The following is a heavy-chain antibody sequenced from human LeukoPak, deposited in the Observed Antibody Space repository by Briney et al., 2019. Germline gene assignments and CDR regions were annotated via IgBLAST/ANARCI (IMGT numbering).Heavy chain of an antibody. V-gene: IGHV3-15*01. CDR2: IKSKTDGGTT. D-gene: IGHD6-19*01. J-gene: IGHJ4*02. Sequence: GGSLRLSCAASGFTFSNVWMTWVRQAPGKGLEGVGHIKSKTDGGTTHYAAPVKGRFTISRDDSRNTLYLQMNSLQTEDTAVYYCTLHPLGSGWRGQPDYWGQGTLVTVSS. CDR1: GFTFSNVW. CDR3: TLHPLGSGWRGQPDY.